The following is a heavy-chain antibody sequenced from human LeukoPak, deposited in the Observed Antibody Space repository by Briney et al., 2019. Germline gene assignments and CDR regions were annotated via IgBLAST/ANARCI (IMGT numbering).Heavy chain of an antibody. CDR1: GGSISSSNW. D-gene: IGHD6-19*01. CDR3: ARDQSSGWPTGAFDY. J-gene: IGHJ4*02. CDR2: IYHSGST. V-gene: IGHV4-4*02. Sequence: SGTPSLTCAVSGGSISSSNWWSWVRQPPGKGLEWIGEIYHSGSTNYNPSLKSRVTISVDKSKNQFSLKLSSVTAAGTAVYYCARDQSSGWPTGAFDYWGQGTLVTVSS.